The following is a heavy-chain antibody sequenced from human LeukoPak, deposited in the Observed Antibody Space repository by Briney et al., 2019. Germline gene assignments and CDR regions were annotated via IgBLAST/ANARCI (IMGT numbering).Heavy chain of an antibody. J-gene: IGHJ4*02. CDR3: AREYGY. V-gene: IGHV4-34*01. Sequence: SETLSLTCAVYGGSFSGYYWSWIRQPPGKGLEWIGEINHSGSTNYNLSLKSRVTISVDTSKNQFSLKLSSVTAADTAVYYCAREYGYWGQGTLVTVSS. CDR1: GGSFSGYY. CDR2: INHSGST. D-gene: IGHD2-8*01.